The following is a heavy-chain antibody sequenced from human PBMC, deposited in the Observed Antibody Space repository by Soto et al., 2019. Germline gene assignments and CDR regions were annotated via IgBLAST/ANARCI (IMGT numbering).Heavy chain of an antibody. D-gene: IGHD2-8*01. CDR3: ARGHGYCTNGVCRIFDY. J-gene: IGHJ4*02. CDR1: GGSFSGYY. Sequence: SETLSLTCAVYGGSFSGYYWSWIRQPPGKGLEWIGEINHSGSTNYNPSLKSRVTISVDTSKNQFSLKLSSVTAADTAVYYCARGHGYCTNGVCRIFDYWGQGT. V-gene: IGHV4-34*01. CDR2: INHSGST.